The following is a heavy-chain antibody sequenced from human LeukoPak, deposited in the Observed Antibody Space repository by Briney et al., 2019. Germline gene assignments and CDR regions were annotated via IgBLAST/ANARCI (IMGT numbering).Heavy chain of an antibody. Sequence: PGGSLRLSCAASGFTFSSYSMNWVRQAPGKGLEWVSSISSSSSYIYYADSVKGRFTISRDNAKNSLYLQMNSLRAEDTAVYYCARWYVDTDAFDVWGQGTMVTVSS. J-gene: IGHJ3*01. CDR2: ISSSSSYI. D-gene: IGHD5-18*01. V-gene: IGHV3-21*01. CDR1: GFTFSSYS. CDR3: ARWYVDTDAFDV.